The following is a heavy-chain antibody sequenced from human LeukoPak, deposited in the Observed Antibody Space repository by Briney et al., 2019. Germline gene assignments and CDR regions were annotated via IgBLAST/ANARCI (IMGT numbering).Heavy chain of an antibody. D-gene: IGHD3-9*01. J-gene: IGHJ6*04. V-gene: IGHV3-74*01. CDR1: GFTFSSYW. CDR2: INSDGSST. Sequence: GALRLSCAASGFTFSSYWTHWVRQAPGKGLVWVSRINSDGSSTSYADSVKGRFTISRDNAKNTLYLQMNSLRAEDTAVYYCARGGHYDILTGYYYYYGMDVWGKGTTVTVSS. CDR3: ARGGHYDILTGYYYYYGMDV.